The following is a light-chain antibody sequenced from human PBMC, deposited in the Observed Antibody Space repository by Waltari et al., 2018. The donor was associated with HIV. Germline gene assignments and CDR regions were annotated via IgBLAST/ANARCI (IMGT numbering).Light chain of an antibody. J-gene: IGLJ2*01. CDR2: EVT. V-gene: IGLV2-8*01. CDR3: SSYAGGNNLV. CDR1: SSDVGGYNF. Sequence: QSALTQPPSASGSPGQSVTISCTGTSSDVGGYNFVSWYQQHPGKAPKLVIVEVTKRPAGAPARFAGSKTGNTASLTVSGLQADDEADYYCSSYAGGNNLVFGGGTKLTVL.